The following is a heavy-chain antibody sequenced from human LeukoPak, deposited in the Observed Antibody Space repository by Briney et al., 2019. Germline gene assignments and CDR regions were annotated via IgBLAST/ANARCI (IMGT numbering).Heavy chain of an antibody. CDR2: ISYTGST. D-gene: IGHD4-17*01. Sequence: SETLSLTCAVSDDSFSSHYWTWIRQPPGKGLEWIGYISYTGSTNYNPSLKSRVTISIDTSKNQFSLKLTSVTAADTAVYYCARDLVTVTKGFDIWGQGTMVSVSS. CDR1: DDSFSSHY. J-gene: IGHJ3*02. CDR3: ARDLVTVTKGFDI. V-gene: IGHV4-59*11.